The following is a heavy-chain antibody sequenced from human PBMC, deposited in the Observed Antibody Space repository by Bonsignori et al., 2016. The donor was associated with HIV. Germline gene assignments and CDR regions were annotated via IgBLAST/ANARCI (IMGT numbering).Heavy chain of an antibody. Sequence: WIRQPPGKGLEWIGEINHSGSTNYNPSLKSRVTISVDTSKNQFSLKLSSVTAADTAVYYCARPGYGVRGVHMDVWGKGTTVTVSS. D-gene: IGHD3-10*02. CDR2: INHSGST. CDR3: ARPGYGVRGVHMDV. V-gene: IGHV4-34*01. J-gene: IGHJ6*03.